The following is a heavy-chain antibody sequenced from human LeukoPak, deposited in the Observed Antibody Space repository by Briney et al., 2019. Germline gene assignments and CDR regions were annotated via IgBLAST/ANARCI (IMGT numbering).Heavy chain of an antibody. V-gene: IGHV3-30*18. CDR3: AKDFSVAAAAYFDY. Sequence: GRSLRLSCAASGFTFSSYGMHWVHQAPGKGLEWVAVISYDGSNKYYADSVKGRFTISRDNSKNTLYLQMNSLRAEDTAVYYCAKDFSVAAAAYFDYWGQGTLVTVSS. CDR2: ISYDGSNK. D-gene: IGHD6-13*01. CDR1: GFTFSSYG. J-gene: IGHJ4*02.